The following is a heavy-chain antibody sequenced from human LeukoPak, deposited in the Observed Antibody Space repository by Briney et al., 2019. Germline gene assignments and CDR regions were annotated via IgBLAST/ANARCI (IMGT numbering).Heavy chain of an antibody. V-gene: IGHV3-33*01. CDR2: IWYDGSNK. D-gene: IGHD3-10*01. CDR3: ARGVRGVIGYYYYGMDV. Sequence: GRSLRLSCAASGFTFSSYGMHWVRQAPGKGLEWVAVIWYDGSNKYYADSVKGRFTISRDNSKNTLYLQMNSLRAEDKAVYYCARGVRGVIGYYYYGMDVWGKGTTVTVSS. J-gene: IGHJ6*04. CDR1: GFTFSSYG.